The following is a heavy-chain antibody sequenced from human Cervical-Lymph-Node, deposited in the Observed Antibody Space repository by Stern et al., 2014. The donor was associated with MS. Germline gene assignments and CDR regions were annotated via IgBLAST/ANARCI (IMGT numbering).Heavy chain of an antibody. CDR2: IYYSGNT. CDR3: ASGYSSTWSSLGMDV. D-gene: IGHD6-13*01. Sequence: QLQLQESGPGLVKPSETLSLTCTVSGGFISSSGFYWGWVRQPPGKGLEWIGNIYYSGNTYYNPSLKSRVTIYVDTSQNPFSLKVSSVTAADTAVYFCASGYSSTWSSLGMDVWGHGTTVTVSS. J-gene: IGHJ6*02. CDR1: GGFISSSGFY. V-gene: IGHV4-39*01.